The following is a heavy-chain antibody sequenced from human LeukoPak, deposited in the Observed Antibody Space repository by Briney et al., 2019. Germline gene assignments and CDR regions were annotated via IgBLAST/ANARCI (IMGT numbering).Heavy chain of an antibody. V-gene: IGHV3-33*01. CDR1: GFTLSSYG. D-gene: IGHD2-2*01. CDR3: AAYCSSTTCYRGADYGMDV. Sequence: PGRSLRLSCAASGFTLSSYGMHWARQAPGKGLEWVATIWYDGSNEYYADSVKGRFTISRDNSKNTLYLQMNSLRDEDTAVYYCAAYCSSTTCYRGADYGMDVWGQGTTVTVSS. CDR2: IWYDGSNE. J-gene: IGHJ6*02.